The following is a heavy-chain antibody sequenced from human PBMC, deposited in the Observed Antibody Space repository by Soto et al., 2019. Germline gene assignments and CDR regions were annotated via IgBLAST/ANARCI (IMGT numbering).Heavy chain of an antibody. CDR2: INPKNGAT. CDR1: GKTFPGHF. V-gene: IGHV1-2*04. J-gene: IGHJ4*02. D-gene: IGHD6-19*01. CDR3: ATNDGVGSGSELNY. Sequence: GSVKVSFKASGKTFPGHFVHWVRQAPGQGREWMGWINPKNGATNYAQNFQDWVTMTRDTSTTTAYMEVRRLRSDDTAVYYCATNDGVGSGSELNYWGRGTLVTVSS.